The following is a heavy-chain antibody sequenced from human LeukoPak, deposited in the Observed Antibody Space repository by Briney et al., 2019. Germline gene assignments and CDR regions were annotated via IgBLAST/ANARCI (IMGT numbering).Heavy chain of an antibody. Sequence: SETLSLTCTVSGGSISSYYWSWIRQPAGKGLEWIGRIYGSGSSDYNPSLKSRGTISVDKSKNQFSLKLSSVTAADTAVYYCARYYYDDSVYQSCFDPWGQGTLVTVSS. CDR1: GGSISSYY. J-gene: IGHJ5*02. CDR3: ARYYYDDSVYQSCFDP. CDR2: IYGSGSS. V-gene: IGHV4-4*07. D-gene: IGHD3-22*01.